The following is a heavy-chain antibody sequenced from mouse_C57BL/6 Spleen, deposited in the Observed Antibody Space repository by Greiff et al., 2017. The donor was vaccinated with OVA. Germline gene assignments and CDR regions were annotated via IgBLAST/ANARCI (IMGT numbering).Heavy chain of an antibody. CDR3: ARGNWDDAMDY. Sequence: VKLMESGAELVKPGASVKISCKASGYAFSSYWMNWVKQRPGKGLEWIGQIYPGDGDTNYNGKFKGKATLTADKSSSTAYMQLSSLTSEDSAVYFCARGNWDDAMDYWGQGTSVTVSS. J-gene: IGHJ4*01. V-gene: IGHV1-80*01. CDR1: GYAFSSYW. CDR2: IYPGDGDT. D-gene: IGHD4-1*01.